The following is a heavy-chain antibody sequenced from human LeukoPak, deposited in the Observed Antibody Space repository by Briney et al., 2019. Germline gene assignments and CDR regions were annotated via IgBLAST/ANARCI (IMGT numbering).Heavy chain of an antibody. CDR1: GGSISSGGYS. D-gene: IGHD5-24*01. V-gene: IGHV4-30-2*01. CDR3: ARGGGDGYNLFDY. CDR2: IYHSGST. Sequence: SQTLSLTCAVSGGSISSGGYSWSWIRQPPGKGLEWIGYIYHSGSTYYNPSLKSRVTISVDRSKNQFSLKLSSETAADTAVYYCARGGGDGYNLFDYWGQGTLVTVSS. J-gene: IGHJ4*02.